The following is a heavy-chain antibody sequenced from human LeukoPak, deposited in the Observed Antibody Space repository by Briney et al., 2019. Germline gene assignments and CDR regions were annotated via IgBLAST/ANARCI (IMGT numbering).Heavy chain of an antibody. Sequence: GASVKVSCKASGYTFTSYGISWVRQAPGQGLEWMGWISAYNGNTNYAQKLQGRVTMTTDTSTSTAYMELRSLRSDDTAVYYCARCVKVGATNYYYYGMDVWGQGTTVTVYS. CDR1: GYTFTSYG. CDR2: ISAYNGNT. D-gene: IGHD1-26*01. V-gene: IGHV1-18*01. J-gene: IGHJ6*02. CDR3: ARCVKVGATNYYYYGMDV.